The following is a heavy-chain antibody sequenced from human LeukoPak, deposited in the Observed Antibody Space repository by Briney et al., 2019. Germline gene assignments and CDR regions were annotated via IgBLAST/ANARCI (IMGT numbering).Heavy chain of an antibody. J-gene: IGHJ4*02. CDR2: IIPILGIA. V-gene: IGHV1-69*04. D-gene: IGHD3-22*01. CDR3: ARDPRIKDHSSGYDDY. Sequence: SVKVSCKASGGTFSSYTISWVRQAPGQGLEWMGRIIPILGIANYAQKFQGRVTITADKSTSTAYMELSSLRSEDTAVCCCARDPRIKDHSSGYDDYWSQGTLVTVSS. CDR1: GGTFSSYT.